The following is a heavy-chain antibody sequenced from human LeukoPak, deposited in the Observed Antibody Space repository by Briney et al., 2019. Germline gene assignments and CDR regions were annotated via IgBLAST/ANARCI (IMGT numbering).Heavy chain of an antibody. Sequence: PGGSLRLSCAASGFTFSSYGIHWVRQAPGKGLEWVAVIWYDGSNKYYADSVKGRFTISRDNSKNTLYLQMNSLRAEDTAVYYCARDRGYYYYGMDAWGQGTTVTVSS. J-gene: IGHJ6*02. V-gene: IGHV3-33*01. CDR2: IWYDGSNK. CDR1: GFTFSSYG. CDR3: ARDRGYYYYGMDA.